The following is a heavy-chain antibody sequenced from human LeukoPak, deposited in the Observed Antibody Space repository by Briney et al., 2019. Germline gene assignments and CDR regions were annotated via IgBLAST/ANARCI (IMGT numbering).Heavy chain of an antibody. CDR1: GYTLTELS. Sequence: GASVNVSCKVSGYTLTELSMHWVRQAPGKGLEWMGGFDPEDGETIYAQKFQGRVTMTEDTSTDTAYMELSSLRSEDTAVYYCATTYNWNVEVYFDYWGQGTLVTVSS. J-gene: IGHJ4*02. CDR3: ATTYNWNVEVYFDY. CDR2: FDPEDGET. D-gene: IGHD1-20*01. V-gene: IGHV1-24*01.